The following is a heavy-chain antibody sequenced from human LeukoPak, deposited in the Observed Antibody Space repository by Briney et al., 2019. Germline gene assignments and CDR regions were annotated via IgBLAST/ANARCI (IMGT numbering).Heavy chain of an antibody. Sequence: SETLSLTCTVSGGSISSSSYYWGWIRQPPGQGLKWIGSIYYSGSTYYNPSLKSRVTILVDTSKNQFSLKLSSVTAADTAVYYCAREGGDYGGNSQFWYFDLCGRGTLVTVSS. D-gene: IGHD4-23*01. V-gene: IGHV4-39*07. CDR1: GGSISSSSYY. J-gene: IGHJ2*01. CDR2: IYYSGST. CDR3: AREGGDYGGNSQFWYFDL.